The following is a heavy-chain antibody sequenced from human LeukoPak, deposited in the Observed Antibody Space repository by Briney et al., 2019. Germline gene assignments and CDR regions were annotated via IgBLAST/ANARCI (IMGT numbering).Heavy chain of an antibody. Sequence: TGRSLRLSCAASGFTFDDYAMHWVRQAPGKGLEWGSGISWNSGSIGYADSVKGRFTISRDNAKNSLYLQMNSLRAEDTALYYCAKDLQSGWYLGYGMDVWGQGTTVTVSS. D-gene: IGHD6-19*01. V-gene: IGHV3-9*01. CDR2: ISWNSGSI. J-gene: IGHJ6*02. CDR1: GFTFDDYA. CDR3: AKDLQSGWYLGYGMDV.